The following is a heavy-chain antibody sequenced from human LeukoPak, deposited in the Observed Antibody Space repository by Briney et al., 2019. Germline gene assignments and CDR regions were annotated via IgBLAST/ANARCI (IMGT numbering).Heavy chain of an antibody. CDR1: GFTFRSYW. V-gene: IGHV3-7*01. D-gene: IGHD2-8*01. Sequence: GGSLRLSCAASGFTFRSYWMSWVRQSPGKGLEWVASIKEDGNEKHYVDSVKGRFTISRDNAKNSLYLQMNSLRAEDTAVYYCARDRNGFDYWGQGTLVTVSS. J-gene: IGHJ4*02. CDR2: IKEDGNEK. CDR3: ARDRNGFDY.